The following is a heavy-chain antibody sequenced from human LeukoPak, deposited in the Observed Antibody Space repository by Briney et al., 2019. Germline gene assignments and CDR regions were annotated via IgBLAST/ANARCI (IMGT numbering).Heavy chain of an antibody. V-gene: IGHV3-33*05. J-gene: IGHJ4*02. CDR1: GFTFSSFG. CDR3: ARRASLFDY. Sequence: GGSLRLSCAASGFTFSSFGMHWVRQAPGRGPEWVAHILYEDKYYADSVKGRFTISRDNAKNSLYLQMNSLRAEDTAVYYCARRASLFDYWGQGTLVTVSS. CDR2: ILYEDK.